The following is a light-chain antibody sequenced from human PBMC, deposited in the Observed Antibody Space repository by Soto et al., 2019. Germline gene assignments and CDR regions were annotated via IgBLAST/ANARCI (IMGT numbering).Light chain of an antibody. J-gene: IGKJ1*01. CDR1: QSVSSY. V-gene: IGKV3-11*01. Sequence: EIVMTQSPATLSVSPGERATLSCRASQSVSSYLAWYQQKPGQAPRFLIYDASNRATGIPARFSGSGSGTDFTLTISSLEPEDFAVYYCQQRSNWPRTFGQGTRWIS. CDR3: QQRSNWPRT. CDR2: DAS.